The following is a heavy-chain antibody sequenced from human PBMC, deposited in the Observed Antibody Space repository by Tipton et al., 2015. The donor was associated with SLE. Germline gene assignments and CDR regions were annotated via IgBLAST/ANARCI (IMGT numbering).Heavy chain of an antibody. CDR3: AKHWYFDL. CDR1: GFTFSSYA. V-gene: IGHV3-23*03. Sequence: SLRLSCAASGFTFSSYAMSWVRQAPGKGLEWVSVIYSGGSSTYYADSVKGRFTISRDNSKNTLYLQMNSLRAEDTAVYYCAKHWYFDLWGRGTLVTASS. CDR2: IYSGGSST. J-gene: IGHJ2*01.